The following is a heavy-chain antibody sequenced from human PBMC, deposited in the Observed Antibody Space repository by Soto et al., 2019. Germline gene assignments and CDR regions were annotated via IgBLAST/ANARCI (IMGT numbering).Heavy chain of an antibody. D-gene: IGHD5-12*01. V-gene: IGHV4-59*01. Sequence: SETLSLTCTVSGGSISSYYWSWIRQPPGKGLEWIGYIYYTGSTTYNPSLKSRVTISVDTSKSQFSLKLSSVTAADTAVYYCARDRRDGYNGYYFDYWGQGTLVTVSS. CDR2: IYYTGST. CDR1: GGSISSYY. CDR3: ARDRRDGYNGYYFDY. J-gene: IGHJ4*02.